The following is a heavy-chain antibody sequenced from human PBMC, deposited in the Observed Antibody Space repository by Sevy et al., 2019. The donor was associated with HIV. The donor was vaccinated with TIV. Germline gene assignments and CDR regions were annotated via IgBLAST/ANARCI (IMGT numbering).Heavy chain of an antibody. CDR2: ISYDGSNK. CDR1: GFTFSSYA. CDR3: ARDFLGESYYDFWSGYFDY. D-gene: IGHD3-3*01. Sequence: GGSLILSCAASGFTFSSYAMHWVRQAPGKGLEWVAVISYDGSNKYYADSVKGRFTISRDNSKNTLYLQMNSLRAEDTAVYYCARDFLGESYYDFWSGYFDYWGQGTLVTVSS. J-gene: IGHJ4*02. V-gene: IGHV3-30*04.